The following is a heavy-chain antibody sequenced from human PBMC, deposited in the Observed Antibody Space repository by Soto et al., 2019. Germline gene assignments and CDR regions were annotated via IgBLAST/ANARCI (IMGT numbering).Heavy chain of an antibody. D-gene: IGHD3-10*01. Sequence: EVQLLESGGGLVQPGGSLRLSCAASGFSFDDYAMTWVRQAAGKGLEWVSATSGSGDNTYYADSVKGRFTISRDNSKNTLYLQLNSLRAEDTAVYYCARDLDASGSYYTDYWGQGTLVTVSS. V-gene: IGHV3-23*01. CDR3: ARDLDASGSYYTDY. CDR1: GFSFDDYA. CDR2: TSGSGDNT. J-gene: IGHJ4*02.